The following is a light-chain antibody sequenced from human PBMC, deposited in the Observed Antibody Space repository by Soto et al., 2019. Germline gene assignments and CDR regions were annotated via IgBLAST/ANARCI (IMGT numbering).Light chain of an antibody. CDR3: QQYYSTLPIP. CDR1: QSVLYSSNNKNY. V-gene: IGKV4-1*01. J-gene: IGKJ5*01. Sequence: DIVMTQSPDSLAVSLGERATINCKSSQSVLYSSNNKNYLAWYQQKPGQPPKLRIYWASTRESGVPDRFSGSGSGTDFTLTISSLQAEDVAVYYCQQYYSTLPIPCGQGTRLEI. CDR2: WAS.